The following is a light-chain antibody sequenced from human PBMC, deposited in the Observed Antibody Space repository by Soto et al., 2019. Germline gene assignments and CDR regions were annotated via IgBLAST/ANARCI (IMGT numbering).Light chain of an antibody. V-gene: IGKV1-39*01. CDR3: QQSYSTPFT. J-gene: IGKJ3*01. Sequence: DIQMTQSPSSLSASVGDSVTITCRASQSISNYLNWYRQKPGKAPKLLVYAASSLQSGVPSRFSGSGSGTDFTLTISSLQPEDFATYYCQQSYSTPFTFGPGTKVDIK. CDR1: QSISNY. CDR2: AAS.